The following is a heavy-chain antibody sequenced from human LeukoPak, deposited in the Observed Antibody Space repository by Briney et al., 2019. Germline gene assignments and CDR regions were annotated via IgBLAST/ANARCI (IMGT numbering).Heavy chain of an antibody. D-gene: IGHD3-10*01. CDR2: ISGSGGIT. CDR3: AKDRVVRGVITNYFDY. V-gene: IGHV3-23*01. Sequence: GGSLRLSCAASGFTFSSYAMSWVRQAPGKGLEWVSAISGSGGITYYADSVKGRFTISRDNSKNTLYLQMNSLRAEDTAVYYCAKDRVVRGVITNYFDYWGQGTLVTVSS. CDR1: GFTFSSYA. J-gene: IGHJ4*02.